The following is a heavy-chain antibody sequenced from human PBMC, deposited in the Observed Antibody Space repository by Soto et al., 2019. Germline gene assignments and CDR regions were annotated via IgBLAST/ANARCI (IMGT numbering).Heavy chain of an antibody. CDR3: AKGYCSSPRCYDIGAFDI. CDR2: ISGSGGST. J-gene: IGHJ3*02. Sequence: EVQLLESGGGLVQPGGSLRLSCAASGFTFSSSAMNWVRQAPGKGLEWVSTISGSGGSTYYADSVKGRFTISRDNSKNTLSMQMNSLRAEATAVYYCAKGYCSSPRCYDIGAFDIWGQGTMVTVSS. CDR1: GFTFSSSA. D-gene: IGHD2-2*01. V-gene: IGHV3-23*01.